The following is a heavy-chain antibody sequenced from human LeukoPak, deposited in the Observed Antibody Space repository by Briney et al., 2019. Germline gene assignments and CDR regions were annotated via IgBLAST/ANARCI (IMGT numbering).Heavy chain of an antibody. CDR1: GFTFSSYS. CDR3: ARAPNYYDSSGYYYYYGMDV. J-gene: IGHJ6*02. V-gene: IGHV3-21*01. CDR2: ISSSSSYI. Sequence: GGSLRLPCAASGFTFSSYSMNWVRQAPGKGLEWVSSISSSSSYIYYADSVKGRFTISRDNAKNSLYLQMNSLRAEDTAVYYCARAPNYYDSSGYYYYYGMDVWGQGTTVTVSS. D-gene: IGHD3-22*01.